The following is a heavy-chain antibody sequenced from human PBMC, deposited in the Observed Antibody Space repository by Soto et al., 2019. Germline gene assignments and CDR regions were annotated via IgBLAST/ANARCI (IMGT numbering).Heavy chain of an antibody. J-gene: IGHJ6*02. CDR3: AKDLVSRGYRSSWYPNYYYGMDV. D-gene: IGHD6-13*01. Sequence: GYLRVSCAACGFAFGSYAMIWVRQAPGNGLECVSAISGSGGSTYYADSVKGRFTISRDNSKNTLYLQMNSLRAEDTAVYYCAKDLVSRGYRSSWYPNYYYGMDVWGQGTTVTVSS. CDR2: ISGSGGST. CDR1: GFAFGSYA. V-gene: IGHV3-23*01.